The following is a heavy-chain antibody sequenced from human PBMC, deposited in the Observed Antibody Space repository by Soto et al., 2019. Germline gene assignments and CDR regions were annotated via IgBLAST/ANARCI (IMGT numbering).Heavy chain of an antibody. Sequence: ASGKVSFNGSGYTFTSYGIIWVRPAPGQGLEWMGWISAYNGNTNYAQKLQGRVTMTTDTSTSTAYMELRSLRSDDTAVYYCARGPVVPAARSDYWGQGTLVTVSS. CDR2: ISAYNGNT. CDR3: ARGPVVPAARSDY. D-gene: IGHD2-2*01. V-gene: IGHV1-18*01. CDR1: GYTFTSYG. J-gene: IGHJ4*02.